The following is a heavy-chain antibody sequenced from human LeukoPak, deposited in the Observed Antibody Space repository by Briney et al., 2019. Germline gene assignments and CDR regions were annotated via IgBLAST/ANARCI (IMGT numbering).Heavy chain of an antibody. V-gene: IGHV3-33*01. D-gene: IGHD5-12*01. CDR1: GFTFSSYD. Sequence: GGSLRLSCAASGFTFSSYDMHWVRQAPGKGPEWVAIIRYDGSNENYADSVKGRFTISRHNSKKTLYLQMNSLRAEDTAVYYCARSRYHLDYWGQGTLVTVSS. J-gene: IGHJ4*02. CDR3: ARSRYHLDY. CDR2: IRYDGSNE.